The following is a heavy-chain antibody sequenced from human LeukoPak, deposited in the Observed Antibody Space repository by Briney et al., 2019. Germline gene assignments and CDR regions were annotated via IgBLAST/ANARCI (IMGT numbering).Heavy chain of an antibody. J-gene: IGHJ4*02. D-gene: IGHD3-3*01. Sequence: GGSLRLSCAASGFTFSSYWMSWVRQAPGKGLEWVANIKRDGSEKYYVDSVKGRFTISRGNAKNSLYLQMNSLRAEDTAVYYYARDGGNDFWSGYYKFDYWGQGTLVTVSS. CDR3: ARDGGNDFWSGYYKFDY. CDR1: GFTFSSYW. CDR2: IKRDGSEK. V-gene: IGHV3-7*01.